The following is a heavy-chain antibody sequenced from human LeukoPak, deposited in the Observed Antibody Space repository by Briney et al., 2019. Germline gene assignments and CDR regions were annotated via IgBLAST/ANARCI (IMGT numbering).Heavy chain of an antibody. Sequence: SETLSLTCTVSGYSISSGYYWGWIRQPPGKGLEWIGEIHHSGTSNYNPALKSRVHISVDPSKKQFSLKLSSVTAADTAVYYCARSGTYQHSSSYDYWGQGTLVTVSS. D-gene: IGHD6-13*01. CDR2: IHHSGTS. J-gene: IGHJ4*02. CDR1: GYSISSGYY. CDR3: ARSGTYQHSSSYDY. V-gene: IGHV4-38-2*02.